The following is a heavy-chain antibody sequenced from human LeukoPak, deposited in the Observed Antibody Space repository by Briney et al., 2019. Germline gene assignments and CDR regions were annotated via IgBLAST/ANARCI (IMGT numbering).Heavy chain of an antibody. J-gene: IGHJ6*03. D-gene: IGHD6-13*01. Sequence: GGSLRLSCAASGFTFSSYGMHWVRQAPGKGLEWVAVIWYDGSNKYYADSVKGRFTISRDNSKNTLYLQMNSLRAEDTAVYYCASAGEYYYYYMGVWGKGTTVTVSS. CDR3: ASAGEYYYYYMGV. CDR2: IWYDGSNK. V-gene: IGHV3-33*01. CDR1: GFTFSSYG.